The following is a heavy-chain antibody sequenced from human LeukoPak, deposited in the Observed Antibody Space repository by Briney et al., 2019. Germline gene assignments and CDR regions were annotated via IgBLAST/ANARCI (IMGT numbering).Heavy chain of an antibody. D-gene: IGHD6-19*01. Sequence: SETLSLTCAVYGGSFSGYYWSWIRQPPGKGLEWIGEINHSGSTNYNPFLKSRVTISVDTSKNQFSLKLSSVTAADTAVYYCARDSGYSSGWSWGQGTLVTVSS. CDR1: GGSFSGYY. V-gene: IGHV4-34*01. J-gene: IGHJ4*02. CDR3: ARDSGYSSGWS. CDR2: INHSGST.